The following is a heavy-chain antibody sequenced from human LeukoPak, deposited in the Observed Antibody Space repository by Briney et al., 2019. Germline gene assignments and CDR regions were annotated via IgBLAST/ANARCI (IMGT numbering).Heavy chain of an antibody. CDR2: INSTSSGI. Sequence: GGSLRLSCAASGFTFSSYAMSWVRQAPGKGLEWLSYINSTSSGIYYADSVKGRFTISRDNAKNSLYLQMNSLRAENTAVYYCASFAYDSSGYYSSWYFQHWARAPWSPSPQ. CDR3: ASFAYDSSGYYSSWYFQH. V-gene: IGHV3-48*04. J-gene: IGHJ1*01. CDR1: GFTFSSYA. D-gene: IGHD3-22*01.